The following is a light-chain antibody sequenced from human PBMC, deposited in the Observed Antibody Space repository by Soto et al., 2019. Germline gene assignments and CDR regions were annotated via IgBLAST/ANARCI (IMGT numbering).Light chain of an antibody. J-gene: IGKJ1*01. Sequence: DIQMTQSPSTLSASVGHRVIITCWASQSISRRLAWYQQKPGKAPKLLIYDASSLETGVPSRISGSGSGTEGTLTISSLQPDDGATYYCQQYNSYTWTFGQGTKVDIK. CDR3: QQYNSYTWT. CDR2: DAS. V-gene: IGKV1-5*01. CDR1: QSISRR.